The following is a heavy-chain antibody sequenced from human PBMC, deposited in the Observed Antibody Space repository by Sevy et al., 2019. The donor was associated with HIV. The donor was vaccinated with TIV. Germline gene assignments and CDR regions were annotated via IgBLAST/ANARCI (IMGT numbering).Heavy chain of an antibody. D-gene: IGHD3-3*01. V-gene: IGHV3-9*01. CDR2: ISWNSGSI. Sequence: GGSLRLSCAASGFTFDDYAMHWVRQAPGKGLEWVSAISWNSGSIGYADSVKGRFTISRDNAKNSLYLQMNSLRAEDTALYYCAKAQLRFLEWLRHDAFDIWGQGTMVTVSS. J-gene: IGHJ3*02. CDR3: AKAQLRFLEWLRHDAFDI. CDR1: GFTFDDYA.